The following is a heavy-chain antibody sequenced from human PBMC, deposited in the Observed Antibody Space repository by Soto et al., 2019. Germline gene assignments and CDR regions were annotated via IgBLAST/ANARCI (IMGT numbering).Heavy chain of an antibody. V-gene: IGHV3-21*01. Sequence: TGGSLRLSCAGSGFTFRSYAMNWVRQAPGKGLEWVSSISSNNDYIYYADSVKGRFTTSRDNAKNSPYLQMNSVRVEDTAVYYCARGGDTSGSWPRYWGQGT. D-gene: IGHD3-22*01. CDR1: GFTFRSYA. CDR3: ARGGDTSGSWPRY. CDR2: ISSNNDYI. J-gene: IGHJ4*02.